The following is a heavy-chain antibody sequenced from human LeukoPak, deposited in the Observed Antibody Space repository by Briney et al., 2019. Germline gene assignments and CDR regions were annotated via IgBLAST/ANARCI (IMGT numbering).Heavy chain of an antibody. V-gene: IGHV3-48*02. CDR1: GFTFSSYP. Sequence: PGGSLRLSCAASGFTFSSYPMNWVRQAPGKGLEWVSYISSSSSSIYYADSVKGRFTISRDNAKNSLYLQMNSLRDEDTAVYYCARGAVAGGYCTNGVCSYNWFDPWGQGTLVTVSS. CDR2: ISSSSSSI. CDR3: ARGAVAGGYCTNGVCSYNWFDP. D-gene: IGHD2-8*01. J-gene: IGHJ5*02.